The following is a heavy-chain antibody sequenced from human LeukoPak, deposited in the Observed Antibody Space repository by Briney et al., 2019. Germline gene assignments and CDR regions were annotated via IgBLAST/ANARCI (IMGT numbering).Heavy chain of an antibody. J-gene: IGHJ2*01. CDR3: ARSSNYYDSSGYYYWYFDL. Sequence: ASVKVSCKASGGTFSSYAISWVRQAPGQGLEWMGRIIPTFGTANYAQKFQGRVTITTDESTSTAYMELSSLRSEDTAVYYCARSSNYYDSSGYYYWYFDLWGRGTLVTVSS. V-gene: IGHV1-69*05. D-gene: IGHD3-22*01. CDR1: GGTFSSYA. CDR2: IIPTFGTA.